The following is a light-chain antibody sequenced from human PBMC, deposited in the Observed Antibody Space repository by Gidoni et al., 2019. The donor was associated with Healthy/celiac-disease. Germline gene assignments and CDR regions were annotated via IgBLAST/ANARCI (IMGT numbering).Light chain of an antibody. Sequence: DIVMTQSPDSLAVSLGERATINCKSSQSVLYSSNNKNYLAWFQQKPGQPPKLLISWASTRESGVPDRFSGSGSGTDFTLTISSLQAEDVAVYYCQQYYSFPRTFXXXTKVEIK. CDR1: QSVLYSSNNKNY. CDR3: QQYYSFPRT. CDR2: WAS. V-gene: IGKV4-1*01. J-gene: IGKJ1*01.